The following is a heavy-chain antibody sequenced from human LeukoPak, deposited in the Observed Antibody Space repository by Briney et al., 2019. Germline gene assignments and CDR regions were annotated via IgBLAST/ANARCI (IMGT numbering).Heavy chain of an antibody. V-gene: IGHV7-4-1*02. CDR1: GYTFTNYA. CDR2: IHPSTGNP. J-gene: IGHJ4*02. Sequence: ASVQVSFKASGYTFTNYAMNWVRPAPGQGLEWMGWIHPSTGNPTYSQGFTGRFVFSLDTSVSTTYLQISSLKAEDTAVYYCARAYQRLGYLSLPDYWGQGTLVTVSS. D-gene: IGHD3-16*02. CDR3: ARAYQRLGYLSLPDY.